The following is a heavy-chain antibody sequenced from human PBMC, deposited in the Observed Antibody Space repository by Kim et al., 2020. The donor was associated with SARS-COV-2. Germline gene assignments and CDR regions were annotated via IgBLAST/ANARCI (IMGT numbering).Heavy chain of an antibody. J-gene: IGHJ4*02. CDR3: ARPSSSHFDF. D-gene: IGHD3-10*01. Sequence: YADSVRGRVTIARVCSENKVYLQMDSLSAGDTAVYYCARPSSSHFDFWGQGTLVSVSS. V-gene: IGHV3-33*01.